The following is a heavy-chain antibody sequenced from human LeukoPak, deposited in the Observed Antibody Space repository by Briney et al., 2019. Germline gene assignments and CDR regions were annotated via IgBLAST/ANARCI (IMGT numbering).Heavy chain of an antibody. CDR1: GFTFDDYA. D-gene: IGHD1-26*01. CDR3: AKDRRSGSYDSSGSFICGGIDY. Sequence: PGGSLRLSCAASGFTFDDYAMHWVRQAPGKGLEWVSGISWNSGSIGYADSVKGRFTISRDNAKNSLYLQMNSLRAEDTALYYCAKDRRSGSYDSSGSFICGGIDYWGQGTLVTVSS. J-gene: IGHJ4*02. CDR2: ISWNSGSI. V-gene: IGHV3-9*01.